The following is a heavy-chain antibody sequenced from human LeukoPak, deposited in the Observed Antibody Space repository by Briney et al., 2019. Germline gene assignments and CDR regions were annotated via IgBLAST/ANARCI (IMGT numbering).Heavy chain of an antibody. CDR1: GYTFTSYD. V-gene: IGHV1-8*03. CDR2: MNPNSGNT. J-gene: IGHJ3*02. D-gene: IGHD2-21*02. Sequence: GASVKVSCKASGYTFTSYDINWVRQATGQGLEWMGWMNPNSGNTGYAQKFQGRVTITRNTSISTAYMELGSLRSEDTAVYYCAREVETFSDAAAFDIWGQGTMVTVSS. CDR3: AREVETFSDAAAFDI.